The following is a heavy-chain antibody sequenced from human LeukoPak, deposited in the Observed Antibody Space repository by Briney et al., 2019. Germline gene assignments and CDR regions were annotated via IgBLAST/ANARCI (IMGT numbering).Heavy chain of an antibody. CDR1: GGTFSSYV. V-gene: IGHV1-69*04. CDR2: IIPILGIA. D-gene: IGHD3-9*01. J-gene: IGHJ4*02. CDR3: AREYYDILTEYFHLPGDY. Sequence: SVKVSCKASGGTFSSYVISWVRQAPGQGLEWMGRIIPILGIANYAQKFQGRVTITADKSTSTAYMELSSLRSEDTAVYYCAREYYDILTEYFHLPGDYWGQGTLVTVSS.